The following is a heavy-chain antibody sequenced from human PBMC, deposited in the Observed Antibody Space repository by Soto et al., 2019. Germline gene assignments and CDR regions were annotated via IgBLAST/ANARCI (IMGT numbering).Heavy chain of an antibody. D-gene: IGHD1-26*01. CDR3: ATERWEDAFDI. V-gene: IGHV1-8*01. Sequence: QEQLVQSGAEVKKPGASVKVSCKASGYAFTSYDITWVRQATGQGLEWMGWMNPNSGNTGYAQKFQGRVTMTRNTSIGTAYMELSSLRSEDTAVYYCATERWEDAFDIWGQGTMVTVSS. J-gene: IGHJ3*02. CDR2: MNPNSGNT. CDR1: GYAFTSYD.